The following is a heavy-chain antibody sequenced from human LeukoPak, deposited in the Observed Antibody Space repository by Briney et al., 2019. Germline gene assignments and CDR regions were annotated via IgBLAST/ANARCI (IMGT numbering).Heavy chain of an antibody. CDR1: GASIRSGDYY. Sequence: PSQTLSLTCTVSGASIRSGDYYWSWIRQPPGKGLEWIGYIYDSGSTYYNPSLKSRITISVDTSENRFSLKLSSVAATDTAVYYCARETVIIKFFDYWGQGTLVTVSS. CDR2: IYDSGST. D-gene: IGHD3-3*01. V-gene: IGHV4-30-4*01. J-gene: IGHJ4*02. CDR3: ARETVIIKFFDY.